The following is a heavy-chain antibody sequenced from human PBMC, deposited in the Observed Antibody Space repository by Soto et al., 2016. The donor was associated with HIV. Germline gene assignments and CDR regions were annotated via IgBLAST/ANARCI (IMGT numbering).Heavy chain of an antibody. J-gene: IGHJ4*02. CDR1: GFTFSSYA. CDR3: AKAWDIVVVVSGTGY. CDR2: ISGSGGSI. D-gene: IGHD2-15*01. Sequence: EVQLLESGGGLVQPGGSLRLSCAASGFTFSSYAMSWVRQAPGKGLEWVSVISGSGGSIYYADSVKGRFTISRDNSKNTLYLQMNSLRADDTAVYYCAKAWDIVVVVSGTGYWGQGTLVTVSS. V-gene: IGHV3-23*01.